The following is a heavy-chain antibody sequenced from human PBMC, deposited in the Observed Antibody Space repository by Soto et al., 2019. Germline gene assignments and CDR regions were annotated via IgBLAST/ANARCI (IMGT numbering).Heavy chain of an antibody. CDR1: GGSISSSSYY. V-gene: IGHV4-39*01. Sequence: ETLSLTCTVSGGSISSSSYYWGWIRQPPGKGLEWIGSIYYSGSTYYNPSLKSRVTISVDTPKNQFSLKLSSVTAADTAVYYXAXPXXXXXXXXXXXXXXHWGQGTLVTVSS. CDR3: AXPXXXXXXXXXXXXXXH. CDR2: IYYSGST. J-gene: IGHJ1*01.